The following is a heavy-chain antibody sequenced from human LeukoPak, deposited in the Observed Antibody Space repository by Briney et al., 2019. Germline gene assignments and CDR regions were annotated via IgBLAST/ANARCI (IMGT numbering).Heavy chain of an antibody. V-gene: IGHV4-59*01. Sequence: SETLSLTCTVSGGSISNYYWSWIRQPPGKGLEWIGYIYYSGSTNYNPSLKSRVTISVDTSKNQFSLKLSSVTAADTAVYYCARVDTAMRNFDYWGQGTLVTVSS. CDR3: ARVDTAMRNFDY. J-gene: IGHJ4*02. CDR1: GGSISNYY. CDR2: IYYSGST. D-gene: IGHD5-18*01.